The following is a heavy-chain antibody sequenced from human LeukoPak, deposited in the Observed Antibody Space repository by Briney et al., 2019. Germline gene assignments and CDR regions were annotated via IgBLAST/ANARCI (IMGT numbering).Heavy chain of an antibody. CDR2: ISWNSGSI. V-gene: IGHV3-9*01. D-gene: IGHD6-13*01. CDR1: GFTFYDYA. CDR3: AKDRQQLARRLFDY. Sequence: GRSLRLSCAASGFTFYDYAVHWVGQAPGQGLEWVSGISWNSGSIGYADSVKGRFTISRDNAQNSLYLQMNSLRAEDTALYYCAKDRQQLARRLFDYWGQGTLVTVSS. J-gene: IGHJ4*02.